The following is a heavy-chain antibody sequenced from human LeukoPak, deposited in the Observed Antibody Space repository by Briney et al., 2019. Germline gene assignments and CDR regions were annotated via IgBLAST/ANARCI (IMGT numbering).Heavy chain of an antibody. CDR2: IIPIFGTA. Sequence: ASVKVSCKASGGTFSSYAISWVRQAPGQGLEWMGGIIPIFGTANYAQKFQGRVTITTDESTSTAYIELSSLRSEDTAVYYCARGATWELYYWGQGTLVTVSS. CDR3: ARGATWELYY. V-gene: IGHV1-69*05. D-gene: IGHD1-26*01. CDR1: GGTFSSYA. J-gene: IGHJ4*02.